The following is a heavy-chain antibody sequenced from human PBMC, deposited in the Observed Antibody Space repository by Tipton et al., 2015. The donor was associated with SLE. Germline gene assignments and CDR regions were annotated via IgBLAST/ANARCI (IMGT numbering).Heavy chain of an antibody. J-gene: IGHJ4*02. D-gene: IGHD3-3*01. V-gene: IGHV4-61*08. Sequence: TLSLTCTVSGGSISSNVYYWSWIRQPPGRGMDWSGWIDYNGNTNYDPSLKSRVTISLDTSNTQFSLKLSSLTAADTAVYYCAKDHYIDLWSGPSGYWCKGTLVTVSS. CDR3: AKDHYIDLWSGPSGY. CDR1: GGSISSNVYY. CDR2: IDYNGNT.